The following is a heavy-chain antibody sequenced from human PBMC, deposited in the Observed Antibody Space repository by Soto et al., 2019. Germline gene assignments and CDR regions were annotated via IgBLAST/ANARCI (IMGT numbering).Heavy chain of an antibody. CDR2: ISYDGNNK. V-gene: IGHV3-30-3*01. Sequence: GGSLRLSCAASGFTYSTYTMHWVRQAPGKGVEWVAVISYDGNNKFYADSVKGRFTISRDNAKNTLYLQVNSLRAEDTAVYYCARALDTTMASKDNWLDPWGQGTLVTVSS. CDR1: GFTYSTYT. CDR3: ARALDTTMASKDNWLDP. D-gene: IGHD5-18*01. J-gene: IGHJ5*02.